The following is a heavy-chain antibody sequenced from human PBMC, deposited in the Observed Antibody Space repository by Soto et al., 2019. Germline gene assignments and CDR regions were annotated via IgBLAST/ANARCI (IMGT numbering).Heavy chain of an antibody. V-gene: IGHV3-30*18. Sequence: QVQRVESGGGVVKPGRSLRLSCAASGFTFRGYDMHWVGQAPGKGLEGVAVISYEVINKYYADSVKGRFTISRDNSKNTLYLQMNSLRAEDTAVYYCAKNSDYSGFDYWGQGTLVTVSS. CDR1: GFTFRGYD. J-gene: IGHJ4*02. CDR2: ISYEVINK. CDR3: AKNSDYSGFDY. D-gene: IGHD4-4*01.